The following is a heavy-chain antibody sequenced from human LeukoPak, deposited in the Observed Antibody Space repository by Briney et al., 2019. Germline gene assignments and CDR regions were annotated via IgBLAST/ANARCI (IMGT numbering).Heavy chain of an antibody. D-gene: IGHD2-2*01. Sequence: ASVKVSCKASGYTFTGFYIHWVRQAPGQGLEWMGWINPDRGGTDYAQKFQGGVTLTRDTSINTACMELSGLTSDDTAMYYCVREDFVVIPAAMRGDYWGQGTLVIVSS. CDR1: GYTFTGFY. J-gene: IGHJ4*02. V-gene: IGHV1-2*02. CDR2: INPDRGGT. CDR3: VREDFVVIPAAMRGDY.